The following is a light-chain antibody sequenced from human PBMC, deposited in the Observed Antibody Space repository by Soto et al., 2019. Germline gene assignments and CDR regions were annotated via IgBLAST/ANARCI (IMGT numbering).Light chain of an antibody. Sequence: AIQLTQSPSSLSASVGDIVSITCRASQGISSALAWYQHKPGKAPKILIYDASSLQSGVPSRFSGSESGTECTLTISIPQPEDFATYYCQQLKSYPFTFGQGTRLEIK. CDR2: DAS. J-gene: IGKJ5*01. V-gene: IGKV1-13*02. CDR3: QQLKSYPFT. CDR1: QGISSA.